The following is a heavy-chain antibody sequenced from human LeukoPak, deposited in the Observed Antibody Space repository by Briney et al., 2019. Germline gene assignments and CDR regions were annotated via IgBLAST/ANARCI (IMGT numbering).Heavy chain of an antibody. CDR3: AKDETDAFDI. CDR2: ISWNSGSM. CDR1: GFTFDDYA. Sequence: GRSLRLSCAASGFTFDDYAMHWVRQAPGKGLEWVSGISWNSGSMDYADSVKGRFTISRDNAKNSLYLQMNSLRAEDTALYYCAKDETDAFDIWGQGTMVTVSS. J-gene: IGHJ3*02. V-gene: IGHV3-9*01.